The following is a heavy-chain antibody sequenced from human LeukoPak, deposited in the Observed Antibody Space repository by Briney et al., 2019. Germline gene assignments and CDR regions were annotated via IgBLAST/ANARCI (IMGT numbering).Heavy chain of an antibody. J-gene: IGHJ6*03. CDR3: ARGRVGATAEYYYYYYYMDV. CDR1: GYSFTGYY. V-gene: IGHV1-2*02. CDR2: INPKSGGT. D-gene: IGHD1-26*01. Sequence: ASVKVSCKASGYSFTGYYMHWVRQAPGQGLEWMGWINPKSGGTNYAQNFQGRVTMTRDTSTSTAYMELSRLRSDDTAVYYCARGRVGATAEYYYYYYYMDVWGKGTTVTISS.